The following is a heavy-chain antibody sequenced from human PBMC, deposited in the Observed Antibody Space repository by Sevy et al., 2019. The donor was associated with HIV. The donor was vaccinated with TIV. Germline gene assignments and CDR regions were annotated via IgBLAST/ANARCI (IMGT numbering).Heavy chain of an antibody. Sequence: GGSLRLSCAASGFTFSEAWMSWVRQAPGKGLEWVGRIKSKTDGATRGFAAPVRGRFSISRDDSANTVYLVMNNLKPEDTGVYYCAAGTGTSDFDYWGQGTLVTVSS. CDR2: IKSKTDGATR. CDR3: AAGTGTSDFDY. CDR1: GFTFSEAW. D-gene: IGHD1-7*01. V-gene: IGHV3-15*01. J-gene: IGHJ4*02.